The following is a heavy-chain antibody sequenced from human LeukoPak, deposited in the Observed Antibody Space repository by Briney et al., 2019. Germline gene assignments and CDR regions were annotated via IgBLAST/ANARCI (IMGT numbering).Heavy chain of an antibody. Sequence: SETLSLTCTVSGGSISSYYWSWIRQPPGKGLEWIGYIYYSGSTNYNPSLKSRVTISVDTSKNQFSLKLSSVTAADTAVYYCARVSVTIFAFDPWGQGTLVTVSS. J-gene: IGHJ5*02. V-gene: IGHV4-59*01. D-gene: IGHD3-3*01. CDR3: ARVSVTIFAFDP. CDR1: GGSISSYY. CDR2: IYYSGST.